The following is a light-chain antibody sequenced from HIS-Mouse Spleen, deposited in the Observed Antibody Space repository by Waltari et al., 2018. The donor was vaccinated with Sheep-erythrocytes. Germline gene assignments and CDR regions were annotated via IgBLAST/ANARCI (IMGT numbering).Light chain of an antibody. V-gene: IGLV3-21*02. Sequence: SYVLTQPPSVSVAPGQTARITCGGNNIGSKSVHWYQQKPGQAPVLVVYDDNDRPSGTPERFSGSNSGNTATLTISRVEAGDEADYYCQVWDSSSDHVVFGGGTKLTVL. J-gene: IGLJ2*01. CDR3: QVWDSSSDHVV. CDR1: NIGSKS. CDR2: DDN.